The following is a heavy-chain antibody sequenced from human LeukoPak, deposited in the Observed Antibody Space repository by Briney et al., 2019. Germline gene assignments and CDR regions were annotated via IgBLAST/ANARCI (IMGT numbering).Heavy chain of an antibody. CDR1: GGSISSYY. CDR3: AREGYCSGGSCYLIH. J-gene: IGHJ4*02. CDR2: IYYSGST. V-gene: IGHV4-59*12. Sequence: PSETLSLTCTVSGGSISSYYWSWIRQPPGKGLEWIGYIYYSGSTNYNPSLKSRVTISVDTSKNQFSLKLSSVTAADTAVYYCAREGYCSGGSCYLIHWGQGTLVTVSS. D-gene: IGHD2-15*01.